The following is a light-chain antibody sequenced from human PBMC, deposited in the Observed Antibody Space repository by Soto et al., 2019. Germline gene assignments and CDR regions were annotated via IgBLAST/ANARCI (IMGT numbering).Light chain of an antibody. CDR2: DAS. CDR3: QQRSNWPPS. V-gene: IGKV3-11*01. J-gene: IGKJ5*01. CDR1: QSVSSY. Sequence: EIVLTQSPATLSLSPGERATLSCRASQSVSSYLAWYQQKPGQAPRLLIYDASNRATGIPARFSGSGSGVDFTLTIRSLEPEDFAVYYCQQRSNWPPSFGQGTRLEIK.